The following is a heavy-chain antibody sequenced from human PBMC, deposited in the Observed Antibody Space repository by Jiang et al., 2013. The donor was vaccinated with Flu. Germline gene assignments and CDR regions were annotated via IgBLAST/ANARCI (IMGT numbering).Heavy chain of an antibody. Sequence: SGAEVKKPGSSVKVACKASGGTFSSYAMHWVRQAPGQRLEWMGWINAGNGNTKYSQKFQGRVTITRDTSASTAYMELSSLRSEDTAVYYCARDPGEWELLFDYWGQGTLVTVSS. CDR2: INAGNGNT. J-gene: IGHJ4*02. V-gene: IGHV1-3*01. CDR1: GGTFSSYA. CDR3: ARDPGEWELLFDY. D-gene: IGHD1-26*01.